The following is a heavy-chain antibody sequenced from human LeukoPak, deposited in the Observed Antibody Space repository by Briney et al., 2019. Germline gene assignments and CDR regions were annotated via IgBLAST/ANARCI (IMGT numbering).Heavy chain of an antibody. Sequence: GGSLRLSCAASGFTFNNFAMSWVRQAPGKGLDWVSGLSGSGSSTFYADSVKGRFTISRDNSNSTLYLQMNSLRAEDTAVYYCAREVGANTPFYYYYYYMDVWGKGTTVTVSS. J-gene: IGHJ6*03. D-gene: IGHD1-26*01. CDR2: LSGSGSST. V-gene: IGHV3-23*01. CDR3: AREVGANTPFYYYYYYMDV. CDR1: GFTFNNFA.